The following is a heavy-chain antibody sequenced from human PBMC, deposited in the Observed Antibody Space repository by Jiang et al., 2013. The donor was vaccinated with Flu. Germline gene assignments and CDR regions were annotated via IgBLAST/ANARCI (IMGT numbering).Heavy chain of an antibody. CDR2: I. Sequence: IYYADSVKGRFTISRDNAKNSVYLQMNSLRDEDTAVYYCATSNGYLDHWGQGTLVTVSS. V-gene: IGHV3-48*02. CDR3: ATSNGYLDH. D-gene: IGHD2-8*01. J-gene: IGHJ4*02.